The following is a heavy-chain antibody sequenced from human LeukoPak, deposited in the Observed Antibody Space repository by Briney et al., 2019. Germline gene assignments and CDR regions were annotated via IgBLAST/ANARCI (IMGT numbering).Heavy chain of an antibody. CDR2: IYYSGST. J-gene: IGHJ4*02. Sequence: SSETLSLTCTVSGGSISSSSYYWGWIRQPPGKGLEWIGSIYYSGSTYYNPSLKSRVTISVDTSKNQFSLKLGSVTAADTAVYYCARGIVGAMVDYWGQGTLVTVSS. CDR1: GGSISSSSYY. CDR3: ARGIVGAMVDY. D-gene: IGHD1-26*01. V-gene: IGHV4-39*07.